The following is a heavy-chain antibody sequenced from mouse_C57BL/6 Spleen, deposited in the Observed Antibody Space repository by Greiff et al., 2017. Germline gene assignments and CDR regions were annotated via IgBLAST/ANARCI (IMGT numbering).Heavy chain of an antibody. D-gene: IGHD2-5*01. CDR1: GFSLTSYG. J-gene: IGHJ4*01. CDR3: AKKDSNYVGYYAMDY. V-gene: IGHV2-5*01. Sequence: QVQLKESGPGLVQPSQSLSITCTVSGFSLTSYGVHWVRQSPGKGLEWLGVIWRGGSTDYNAAFMSRLSITKDNSKSQVFFKMNSLQADDTAIYYCAKKDSNYVGYYAMDYWGQGTSVTVSS. CDR2: IWRGGST.